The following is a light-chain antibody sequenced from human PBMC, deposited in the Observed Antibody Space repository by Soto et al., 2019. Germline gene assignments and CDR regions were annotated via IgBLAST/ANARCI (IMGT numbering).Light chain of an antibody. Sequence: IVLTQSPGTLSLSPGERATLSCRASQSVSSSYLAWYQQKPGQAPRLLIYGASSRATGIPDRFSGSGSGTDFTLTISRLEPEDFAVYYCQQYDSSPKTSGQGTKVDIK. CDR3: QQYDSSPKT. CDR1: QSVSSSY. CDR2: GAS. V-gene: IGKV3-20*01. J-gene: IGKJ1*01.